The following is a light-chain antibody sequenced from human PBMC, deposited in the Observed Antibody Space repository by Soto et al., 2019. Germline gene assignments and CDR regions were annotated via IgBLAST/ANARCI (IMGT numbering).Light chain of an antibody. CDR3: QQRSSWPLT. V-gene: IGKV3-11*01. CDR1: QSLSKS. J-gene: IGKJ4*02. Sequence: EIVLTQSPATLSLSPGERATLSCRASQSLSKSLVWYQQKPGQAPRLLIDGASNRATGIPDRFSGSGSGTDVTLTISSLGPEDFAVYFCQQRSSWPLTFGGGTKVEIK. CDR2: GAS.